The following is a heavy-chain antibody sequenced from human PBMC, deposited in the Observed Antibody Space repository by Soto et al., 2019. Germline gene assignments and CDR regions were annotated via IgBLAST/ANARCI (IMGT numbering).Heavy chain of an antibody. Sequence: SETLSLTCTVSGGSVSSTNYYWSWIRQPPGKGLEWIGYIYYSGSTNYNPSLKSRITISVDTSKNQFSLKLSSVTAADTAVYYCARGTYSGSYPCDYWGQGTLVTVSS. J-gene: IGHJ4*02. CDR1: GGSVSSTNYY. D-gene: IGHD1-26*01. CDR3: ARGTYSGSYPCDY. CDR2: IYYSGST. V-gene: IGHV4-61*01.